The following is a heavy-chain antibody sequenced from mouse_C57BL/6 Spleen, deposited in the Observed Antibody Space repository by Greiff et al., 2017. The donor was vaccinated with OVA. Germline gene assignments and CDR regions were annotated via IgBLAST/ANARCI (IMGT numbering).Heavy chain of an antibody. CDR3: ARSGYRAMDY. CDR2: IDPSDSYT. J-gene: IGHJ4*01. Sequence: VQLQQPGAELVRPGTSVKLSCKASGYTFTSYWMHWVKQRPGQGLEWIGVIDPSDSYTNYNQKFKGKATLTVDTSSSTAYMQLSSLTSEDSAVYYCARSGYRAMDYWGQGTSVTVSS. CDR1: GYTFTSYW. V-gene: IGHV1-59*01. D-gene: IGHD2-14*01.